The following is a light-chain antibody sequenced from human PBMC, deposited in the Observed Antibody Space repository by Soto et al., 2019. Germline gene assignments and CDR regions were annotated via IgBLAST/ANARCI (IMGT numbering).Light chain of an antibody. CDR3: HQYGKSPIYT. CDR2: GAS. J-gene: IGKJ3*01. CDR1: QSVSSNY. V-gene: IGKV3-20*01. Sequence: EVVLTQSPGTLSLSPGATATLSCRASQSVSSNYLAWFQQKPGQAPRLLIYGASNRATGIPDRFSGSGSGTDFTLTISRLEPEHFAVYYCHQYGKSPIYTFGPGTKVDFK.